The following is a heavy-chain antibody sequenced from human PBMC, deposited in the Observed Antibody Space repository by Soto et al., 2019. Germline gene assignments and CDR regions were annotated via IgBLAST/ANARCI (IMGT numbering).Heavy chain of an antibody. J-gene: IGHJ4*02. V-gene: IGHV1-69*13. CDR2: IMPIFGSA. CDR1: GGTFSRNT. CDR3: SRQFVSDTTGYYYAY. D-gene: IGHD3-22*01. Sequence: ASVKVSCKASGGTFSRNTISWVRQAPGQGLEWMGGIMPIFGSANYTQKFQGRVTITADENTRTVYMELSRLRSEDTAVHYCSRQFVSDTTGYYYAYWGQGIQVTVSS.